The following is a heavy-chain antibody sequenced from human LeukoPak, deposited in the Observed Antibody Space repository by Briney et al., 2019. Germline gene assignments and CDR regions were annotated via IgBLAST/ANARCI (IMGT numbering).Heavy chain of an antibody. CDR3: TSAFDGVGYYPDY. V-gene: IGHV3-73*01. CDR1: GFTVTGSA. Sequence: PGGSLRLSCAASGFTVTGSAIHWVRQASGEGLEWVGRIRSKANNYATAYAASLKGRFSVSRDDSKNTAYLYMNILETEDEAIDFCTSAFDGVGYYPDYWGQGTLVTVSS. CDR2: IRSKANNYAT. J-gene: IGHJ4*02. D-gene: IGHD3-22*01.